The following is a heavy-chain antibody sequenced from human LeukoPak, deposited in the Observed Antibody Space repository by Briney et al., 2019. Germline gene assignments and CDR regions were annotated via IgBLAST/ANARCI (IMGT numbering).Heavy chain of an antibody. D-gene: IGHD6-13*01. CDR2: INPNSGGT. V-gene: IGHV1-2*02. J-gene: IGHJ3*02. Sequence: ASVTVSCKASGYTFTGYYMHWVRQAPGQGLEWMGWINPNSGGTNYAQKFQGRVTMTRDTSISTAYMELSRLRSDDTAVYYCARSYSSSWYIVFDIWGQGTMVTVSS. CDR3: ARSYSSSWYIVFDI. CDR1: GYTFTGYY.